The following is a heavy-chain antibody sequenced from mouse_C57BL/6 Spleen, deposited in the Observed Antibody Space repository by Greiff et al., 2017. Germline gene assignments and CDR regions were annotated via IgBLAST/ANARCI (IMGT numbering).Heavy chain of an antibody. CDR1: GYSFTGYY. D-gene: IGHD2-1*01. Sequence: VQLQQSGPELVKPGASVKISCKASGYSFTGYYMNWVKQSPEKSLEWIGEINPSTGGTTYNQKFKAKATLTVDKSSSTAYMQLKSLTSEDSAVYYCAREDLYGNYEGDYWGQGTTLTVSS. J-gene: IGHJ2*01. CDR3: AREDLYGNYEGDY. V-gene: IGHV1-42*01. CDR2: INPSTGGT.